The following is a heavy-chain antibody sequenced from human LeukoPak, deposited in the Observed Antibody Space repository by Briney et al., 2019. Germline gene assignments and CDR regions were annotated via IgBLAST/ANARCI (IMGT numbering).Heavy chain of an antibody. J-gene: IGHJ6*03. Sequence: PGGSLRLSCAASGFTFINYGMTWVRQAPGKGLEWVSAISGSGGSTYYADSVKGRFTISRDNSKNTLYLQMNSLRAEDTAVYYCAKRRGLELLYYYYMDVWGKGTTVTVSS. V-gene: IGHV3-23*01. D-gene: IGHD1-7*01. CDR1: GFTFINYG. CDR3: AKRRGLELLYYYYMDV. CDR2: ISGSGGST.